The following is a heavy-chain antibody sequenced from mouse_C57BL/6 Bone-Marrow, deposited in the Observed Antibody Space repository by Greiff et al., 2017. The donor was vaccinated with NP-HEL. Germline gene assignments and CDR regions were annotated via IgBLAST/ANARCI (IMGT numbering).Heavy chain of an antibody. J-gene: IGHJ2*01. CDR2: ISYSGST. CDR1: GYSITSDY. D-gene: IGHD2-12*01. V-gene: IGHV3-8*01. CDR3: ARCGLLFDFDY. Sequence: ESGPGLSKPSQTLSLTCSVTGYSITSDYWNWIRKFPGTKLEYMGYISYSGSTYYNPSPKRQISITQDTAKNQYYLQLNSVTTEDTATYYCARCGLLFDFDYWGQGTTLTVSS.